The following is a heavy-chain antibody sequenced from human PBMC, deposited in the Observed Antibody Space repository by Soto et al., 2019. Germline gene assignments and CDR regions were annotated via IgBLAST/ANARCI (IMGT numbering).Heavy chain of an antibody. CDR3: AREAGPDRWFDP. Sequence: SETLSLTCTVSGASISSYFLTWIRQPPGKGLDWIGRISTSGTTNYNPSLKSRVTMSVDTSKNHFSLNLSSVTAADTAVYYCAREAGPDRWFDPWGQGTPVTVSS. J-gene: IGHJ5*02. CDR1: GASISSYF. V-gene: IGHV4-4*07. CDR2: ISTSGTT. D-gene: IGHD6-19*01.